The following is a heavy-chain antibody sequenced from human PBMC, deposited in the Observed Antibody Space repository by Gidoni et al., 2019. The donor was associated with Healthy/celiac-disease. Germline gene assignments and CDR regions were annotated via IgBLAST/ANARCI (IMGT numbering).Heavy chain of an antibody. CDR1: GFTFSSYS. Sequence: EVQLVESGGGLVQPGGSLRLSCAASGFTFSSYSMTWGRQAPGKGLEWVSYISSCSSTIYYADSVKGRFTISGDNAKNSLYLQMNSLRAEDTAVYYCARDQWGDYGDRYYYYGMDVWGQGTTVTVSS. D-gene: IGHD4-17*01. CDR3: ARDQWGDYGDRYYYYGMDV. J-gene: IGHJ6*02. CDR2: ISSCSSTI. V-gene: IGHV3-48*01.